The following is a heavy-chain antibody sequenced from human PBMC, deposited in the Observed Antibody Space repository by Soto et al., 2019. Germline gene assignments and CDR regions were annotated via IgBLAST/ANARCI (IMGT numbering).Heavy chain of an antibody. J-gene: IGHJ6*02. CDR2: IIPIFGTA. CDR3: ARGEPIEYRGSSYHDYYYGMDV. Sequence: QVQLVQSGAEVKKPGSSVKVSCKASGGTFSSYAISWVRQAPGQGLEWMGGIIPIFGTANYAQKFQGRVMITADESTSTAYMELSSLRSEYTAVYYCARGEPIEYRGSSYHDYYYGMDVWGQGTTVTVSS. V-gene: IGHV1-69*01. CDR1: GGTFSSYA. D-gene: IGHD1-26*01.